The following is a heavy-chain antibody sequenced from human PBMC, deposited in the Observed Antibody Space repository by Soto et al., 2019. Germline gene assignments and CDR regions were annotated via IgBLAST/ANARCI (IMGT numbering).Heavy chain of an antibody. CDR2: ISPTSDHI. D-gene: IGHD2-21*02. Sequence: EVQLLQSEGGLVQPGGSLRLSCEASGFIFSASAMSWVRQAPGKGLEWVSAISPTSDHIYYANSVTGRFTISRDNSKNTLYFPRTSLRVDDTAVYYCTKGGGGDHGSWGQGTLVAVSS. CDR1: GFIFSASA. V-gene: IGHV3-23*01. J-gene: IGHJ5*02. CDR3: TKGGGGDHGS.